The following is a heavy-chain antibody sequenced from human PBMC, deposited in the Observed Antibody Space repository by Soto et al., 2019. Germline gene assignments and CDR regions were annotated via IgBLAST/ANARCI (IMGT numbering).Heavy chain of an antibody. D-gene: IGHD2-15*01. CDR1: GFTFSSYS. V-gene: IGHV3-48*01. J-gene: IGHJ6*03. CDR2: ISSSSSTI. Sequence: EVQLVESGGGLVQPGGSLRLSCAASGFTFSSYSMNWVRQAPGKGLEWVSYISSSSSTIYYADSVKGRFTISRDNAKNSLYLQMNSLRAEDTAVYYCARDGGGPRHYYMHVWGKGTTVTVSS. CDR3: ARDGGGPRHYYMHV.